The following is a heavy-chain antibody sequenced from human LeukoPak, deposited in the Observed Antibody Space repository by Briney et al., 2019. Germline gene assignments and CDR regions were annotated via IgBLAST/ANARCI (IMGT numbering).Heavy chain of an antibody. D-gene: IGHD3-10*01. CDR3: ARDYYGSGSYYQLGY. V-gene: IGHV1-2*02. CDR1: GYTFTGYY. CDR2: INPNSGGT. Sequence: ASVKVSCKASGYTFTGYYMHWVRQAPGQGLEWMGWINPNSGGTKYAQKFQGRVTMTRDTSITTVYMELSSLRSDDTAMYYCARDYYGSGSYYQLGYWGQGTLVTVSS. J-gene: IGHJ4*02.